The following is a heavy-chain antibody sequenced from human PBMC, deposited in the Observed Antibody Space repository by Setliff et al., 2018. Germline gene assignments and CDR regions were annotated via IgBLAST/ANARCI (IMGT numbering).Heavy chain of an antibody. D-gene: IGHD2-15*01. Sequence: PSETLSLTCSVYGESFSNNYWSWIRQTPGKGLEWIGESNHGGSTSYHPSLKSRLTMSVDTSKNQFSLKLSSVTAADTAVYYCAREGLVVAATYYYYYGMDVWGQGTTVTVS. J-gene: IGHJ6*02. CDR3: AREGLVVAATYYYYYGMDV. CDR1: GESFSNNY. CDR2: SNHGGST. V-gene: IGHV4-34*01.